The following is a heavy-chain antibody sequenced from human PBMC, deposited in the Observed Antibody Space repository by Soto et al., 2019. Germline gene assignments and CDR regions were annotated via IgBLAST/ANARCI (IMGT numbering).Heavy chain of an antibody. J-gene: IGHJ6*02. Sequence: GESLKISCKGSGYSFTIYWNGWVRQVPGKGLEWMGIIYPGDSDTGYSPSFQGQVTISADKSISTAYLQWGSLKASDTAMYYCARHGPRVYYDNSDYYYYGMDVWGQGTTVTVSS. D-gene: IGHD3-22*01. CDR2: IYPGDSDT. CDR1: GYSFTIYW. CDR3: ARHGPRVYYDNSDYYYYGMDV. V-gene: IGHV5-51*01.